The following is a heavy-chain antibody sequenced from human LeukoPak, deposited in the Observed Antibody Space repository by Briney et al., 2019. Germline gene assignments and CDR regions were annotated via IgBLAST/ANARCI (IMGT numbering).Heavy chain of an antibody. CDR1: GGSFSGYY. D-gene: IGHD5-24*01. Sequence: PSETLSLTCAVYGGSFSGYYWSWIRQPPGKGLEWIGEINHSGSTNYNPSLKSRVTISVDTSKNQFSLKLSSVTAADTAVYYCARSPYKYRPGYFDLWGRGTLVTVSS. CDR3: ARSPYKYRPGYFDL. J-gene: IGHJ2*01. V-gene: IGHV4-34*01. CDR2: INHSGST.